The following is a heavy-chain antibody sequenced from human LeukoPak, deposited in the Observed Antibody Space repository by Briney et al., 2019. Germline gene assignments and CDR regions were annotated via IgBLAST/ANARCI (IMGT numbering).Heavy chain of an antibody. J-gene: IGHJ3*02. CDR2: ISWNSGSI. Sequence: GGSLRLSCAASGFTFDDYAMHWVRQAPGKGLEWVSGISWNSGSIGNADSVKGRFTISRDNAKNSLYLQMNSLRAENMALYYCAKNLLRKTAAGKRDAFDIWGQGTMVTVSS. CDR1: GFTFDDYA. D-gene: IGHD6-13*01. CDR3: AKNLLRKTAAGKRDAFDI. V-gene: IGHV3-9*03.